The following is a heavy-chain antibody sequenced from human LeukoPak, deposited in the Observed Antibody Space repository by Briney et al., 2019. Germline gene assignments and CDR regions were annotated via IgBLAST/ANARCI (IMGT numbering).Heavy chain of an antibody. J-gene: IGHJ6*03. CDR2: IYTSGST. Sequence: SETLTLTCTGSGGAISRYDRGWIRQPPGKGLEWIGYIYTSGSTNYNPTLKSGVTITVDKSKKQTSLKLSSVTAADTAVYYCARGMAPCYYYYYMDFWGKGTTVPVSS. V-gene: IGHV4-4*09. CDR1: GGAISRYD. D-gene: IGHD2-8*01. CDR3: ARGMAPCYYYYYMDF.